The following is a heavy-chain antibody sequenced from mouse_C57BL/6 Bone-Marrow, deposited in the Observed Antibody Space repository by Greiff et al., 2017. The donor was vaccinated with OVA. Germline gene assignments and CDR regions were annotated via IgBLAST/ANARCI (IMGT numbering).Heavy chain of an antibody. Sequence: EVMLVESGGDLVKPGGSLKLSCAASGFTFSSYGMSWVRQTPDKRLEWVATISSGGSYTYYPDSVKGRFTISRDNAKNTLYLQMSSLKSEDTAMYYCARLYYYGSSPWGQGTTLTVSS. CDR2: ISSGGSYT. D-gene: IGHD1-1*01. J-gene: IGHJ2*01. V-gene: IGHV5-6*01. CDR3: ARLYYYGSSP. CDR1: GFTFSSYG.